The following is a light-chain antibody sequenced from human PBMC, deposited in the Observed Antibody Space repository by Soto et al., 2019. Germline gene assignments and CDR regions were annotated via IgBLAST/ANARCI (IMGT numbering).Light chain of an antibody. J-gene: IGKJ1*01. CDR3: QQYNRYSRT. CDR2: DAS. CDR1: QSISSW. Sequence: DIQMTQSPSTLSASVGDRVTITCRASQSISSWLAWYQQTPGKAPKLLIYDASNLESGVPSRFSGSGSGTEFTLTISSLQPDDFATYYCQQYNRYSRTFGKGTKV. V-gene: IGKV1-5*01.